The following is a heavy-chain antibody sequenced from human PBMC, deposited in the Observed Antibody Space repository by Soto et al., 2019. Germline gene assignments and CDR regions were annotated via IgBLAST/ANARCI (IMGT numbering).Heavy chain of an antibody. CDR3: TGVVASGY. CDR1: GFTVSTYG. J-gene: IGHJ4*02. CDR2: ISRDGGTK. Sequence: QVQLVESGGGVVQPGRSLRLSCAVSGFTVSTYGMHWVRQAPGKGLEWVAVISRDGGTKYYADSVKGRFTISRDNSRNTLFLEMNSLRSDDMAVYYFTGVVASGYWGQGTLVTVSS. D-gene: IGHD2-8*02. V-gene: IGHV3-30*03.